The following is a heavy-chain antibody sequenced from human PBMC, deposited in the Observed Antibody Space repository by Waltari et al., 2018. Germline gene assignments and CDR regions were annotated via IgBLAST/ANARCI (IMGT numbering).Heavy chain of an antibody. V-gene: IGHV4-39*01. J-gene: IGHJ4*02. CDR2: IYYSGST. CDR3: ARRVTVTGGYYFDY. CDR1: GGSISSSSYY. Sequence: QLQLQESGPGLVKPSETLSLTCTVSGGSISSSSYYWGWIRQPPGKGLEWIGSIYYSGSTYYNPSLKSRVTISVDTSKNQFSLKLSSVTAADTAVYYCARRVTVTGGYYFDYWGQGTLVTVSS. D-gene: IGHD4-4*01.